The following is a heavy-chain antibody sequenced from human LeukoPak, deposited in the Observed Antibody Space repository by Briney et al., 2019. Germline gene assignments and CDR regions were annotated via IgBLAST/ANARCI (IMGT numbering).Heavy chain of an antibody. D-gene: IGHD2-2*01. J-gene: IGHJ5*02. CDR2: IYHSGST. CDR1: GGSISSGGYS. V-gene: IGHV4-30-2*01. CDR3: ARFVVVPAAKGIGFDP. Sequence: PSETLSLTCAVSGGSISSGGYSWSWIRQPPGKGLEWIGYIYHSGSTNYNPSLKSRVTISVDTSKNQFSLKLSSVTAADTAVYYCARFVVVPAAKGIGFDPWGQGTLVTVSS.